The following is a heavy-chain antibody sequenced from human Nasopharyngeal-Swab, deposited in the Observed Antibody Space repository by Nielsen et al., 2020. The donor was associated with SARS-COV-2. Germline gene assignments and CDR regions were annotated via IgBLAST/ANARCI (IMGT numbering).Heavy chain of an antibody. D-gene: IGHD5-18*01. Sequence: GGSLRLSCAASGFSFDDYAMHWVRQAPGKGLVWVSRINSDGSITNYADSVKGRFTISRDNAKNTLYLQMNSLRDEDTAVYYCATDTAMVISTAFYYYYGMDVWGQGTTVTVSS. V-gene: IGHV3-74*01. CDR2: INSDGSIT. J-gene: IGHJ6*02. CDR1: GFSFDDYA. CDR3: ATDTAMVISTAFYYYYGMDV.